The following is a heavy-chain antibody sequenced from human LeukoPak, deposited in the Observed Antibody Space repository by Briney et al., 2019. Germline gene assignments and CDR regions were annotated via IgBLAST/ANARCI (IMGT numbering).Heavy chain of an antibody. Sequence: GASVKVSCKASGYTFTSYGINWVRQAPGQGLEWMGWISAYNGNTNYAQKFQGRVTMTTDTSTSTAYMELRSLRSDDTAVYFCARHGDMDYDILTGYYFFDYWGQGTLVTVSS. V-gene: IGHV1-18*01. J-gene: IGHJ4*02. CDR3: ARHGDMDYDILTGYYFFDY. D-gene: IGHD3-9*01. CDR2: ISAYNGNT. CDR1: GYTFTSYG.